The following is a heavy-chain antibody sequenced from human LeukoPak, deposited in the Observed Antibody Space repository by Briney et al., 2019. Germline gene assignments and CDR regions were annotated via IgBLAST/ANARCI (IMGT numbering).Heavy chain of an antibody. CDR1: GYTFTGYY. CDR2: INPNSGGT. V-gene: IGHV1-2*02. D-gene: IGHD5-18*01. Sequence: ASVKVSCKASGYTFTGYYMHWVRQAPGQGLEWMGWINPNSGGTNYAQKFQGRVTMTRDTSISTAYMELSRLRSDDTAVYYCARSKGALRYGYFQHWGQGTLVTVSS. CDR3: ARSKGALRYGYFQH. J-gene: IGHJ1*01.